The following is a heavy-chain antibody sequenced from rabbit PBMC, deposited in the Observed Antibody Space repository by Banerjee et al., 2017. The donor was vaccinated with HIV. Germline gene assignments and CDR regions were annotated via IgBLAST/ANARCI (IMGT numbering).Heavy chain of an antibody. CDR3: VRAISHYFNL. CDR1: GFSFSNGYD. V-gene: IGHV1S45*01. J-gene: IGHJ4*01. Sequence: QEQLEESGGDLVKPEGSLTLTCTASGFSFSNGYDMCWVRQAPGKGLEWIGCIDTGSGYTYYASWAKGRFTITRSTSLKTVTLQLNSLTAADTATYFCVRAISHYFNLWGPGTLVTVS. CDR2: IDTGSGYT. D-gene: IGHD1-1*01.